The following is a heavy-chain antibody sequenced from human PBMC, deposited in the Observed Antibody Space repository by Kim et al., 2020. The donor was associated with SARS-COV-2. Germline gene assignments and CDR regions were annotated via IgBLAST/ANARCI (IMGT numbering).Heavy chain of an antibody. CDR1: GFTFSSYE. CDR3: ARDSRPLRYCSSTSCRGSYYYYGMDV. J-gene: IGHJ6*02. D-gene: IGHD2-2*01. V-gene: IGHV3-48*03. Sequence: GGSLRLSCAASGFTFSSYEMNWVRQAPGKGLEWVSYISSSGSTIYYADSVKGRFTISRDNAKNSLYLQMNSLRAEDTAVYYCARDSRPLRYCSSTSCRGSYYYYGMDVWGQGTTVTVSS. CDR2: ISSSGSTI.